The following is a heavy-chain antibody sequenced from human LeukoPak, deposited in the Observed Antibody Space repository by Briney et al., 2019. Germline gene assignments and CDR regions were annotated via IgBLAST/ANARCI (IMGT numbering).Heavy chain of an antibody. CDR3: ARGYYSSSRFDF. D-gene: IGHD6-13*01. J-gene: IGHJ4*02. V-gene: IGHV3-74*01. Sequence: PGGSLRLSCAASGFPFSNYWMHWVRQAPGKGLVWVSRVNSDGSTTNYADSVKGRFTISRDNAENTLYMRMNSLRPEDTAVYYCARGYYSSSRFDFWGQRTLVTVSS. CDR1: GFPFSNYW. CDR2: VNSDGSTT.